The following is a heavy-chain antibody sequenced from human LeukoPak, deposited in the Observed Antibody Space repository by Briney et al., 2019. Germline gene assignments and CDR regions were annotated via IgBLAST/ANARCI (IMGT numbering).Heavy chain of an antibody. V-gene: IGHV3-11*04. Sequence: GGSLRLSCAASGFTFSDYYMSWIRQAPGKGLEWISYISAGSSTIYYADSVKGRFTISRDNAKNSLYLQMNSLRDEDTAVYYCARVLSYDSSGYASHDAFDIWGQGTMVTVSS. CDR2: ISAGSSTI. J-gene: IGHJ3*02. CDR3: ARVLSYDSSGYASHDAFDI. CDR1: GFTFSDYY. D-gene: IGHD3-22*01.